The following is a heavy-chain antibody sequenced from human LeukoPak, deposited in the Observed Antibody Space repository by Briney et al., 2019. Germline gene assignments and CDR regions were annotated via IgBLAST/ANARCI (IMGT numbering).Heavy chain of an antibody. Sequence: ETLSLTCTVSGGSISSYYWSWIRQHPGKGLEWIGYIYYSGSTNYSPSLKSRVTISVDTSKNQFSLKLSSVAAADTAVYYCASGAYYYGSGTGWFDPWGQGTLVTVSS. CDR3: ASGAYYYGSGTGWFDP. CDR2: IYYSGST. J-gene: IGHJ5*02. CDR1: GGSISSYY. D-gene: IGHD3-10*01. V-gene: IGHV4-59*01.